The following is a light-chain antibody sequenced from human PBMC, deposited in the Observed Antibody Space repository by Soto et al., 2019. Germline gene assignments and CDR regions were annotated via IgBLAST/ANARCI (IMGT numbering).Light chain of an antibody. J-gene: IGLJ3*02. Sequence: QPVLTQSPSVSASLGASVKLTCTLSSGHSTYAIAWHQQQSEKGPRFLMKINSDGSHSKGDGFFDRFSGSSSGAERHLTIASLQSEDEADYYCQSLGTGIQVFGGGTQLTVL. CDR2: INSDGSH. CDR3: QSLGTGIQV. CDR1: SGHSTYA. V-gene: IGLV4-69*01.